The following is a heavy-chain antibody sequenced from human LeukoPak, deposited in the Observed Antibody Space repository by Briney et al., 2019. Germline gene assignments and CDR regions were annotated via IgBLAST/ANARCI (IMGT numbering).Heavy chain of an antibody. V-gene: IGHV4-34*01. CDR2: ISHTGLT. Sequence: SETLSLTCAVYGGSFSDYCWTLIRQTPGKGLEWIGEISHTGLTGSNPSLKSRVTIFVGPSKKQFSLRMTSVTAADTGVYYCARVPDITARPCDTWGPGTLVTVS. D-gene: IGHD1-1*01. CDR3: ARVPDITARPCDT. J-gene: IGHJ5*02. CDR1: GGSFSDYC.